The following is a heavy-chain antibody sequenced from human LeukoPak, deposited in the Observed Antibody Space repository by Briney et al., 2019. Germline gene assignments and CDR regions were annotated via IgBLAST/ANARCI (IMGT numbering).Heavy chain of an antibody. CDR1: GYTFTSYY. J-gene: IGHJ4*02. CDR3: AFSGAGYSSSWYEIAGGYFDY. CDR2: INPSGGST. D-gene: IGHD6-13*01. Sequence: GASVKVSCKASGYTFTSYYMHWVRQAPGQGLEWMGIINPSGGSTSYAQKFQGRVTMTRDTSTSTVYMELSSLRSEDTAVYYCAFSGAGYSSSWYEIAGGYFDYWGQGTLVTVSS. V-gene: IGHV1-46*01.